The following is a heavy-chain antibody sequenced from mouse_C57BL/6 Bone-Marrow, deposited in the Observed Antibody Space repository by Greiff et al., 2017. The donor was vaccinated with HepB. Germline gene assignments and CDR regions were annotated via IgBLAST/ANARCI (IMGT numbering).Heavy chain of an antibody. CDR2: ISYDGSN. CDR1: GYSITSGYY. J-gene: IGHJ1*03. D-gene: IGHD2-4*01. CDR3: ARDLGEIYYDYDGRYFDV. V-gene: IGHV3-6*01. Sequence: ESGPGLVKPSQSLSLTCSVTGYSITSGYYWNWIRQFPGNKLEWMGYISYDGSNNYNPSLKNRNSITRDTSKNQFFLKLNSVTTEDTATYYGARDLGEIYYDYDGRYFDVWGTGTTVTVSS.